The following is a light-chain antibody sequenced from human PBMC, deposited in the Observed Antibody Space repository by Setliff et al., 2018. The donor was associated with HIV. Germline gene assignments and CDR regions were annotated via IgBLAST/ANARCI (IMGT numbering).Light chain of an antibody. CDR3: CSYAGGYTYV. J-gene: IGLJ1*01. CDR2: DVS. Sequence: QSALTQPRSVSGSPGQSVTISCTGTSSDVGVYNYVSWYQQHPGKAPKLMIYDVSERPSGVPDRFSGSKSGNTASLTISGLQAEDEADYYCCSYAGGYTYVVGTGTKV. V-gene: IGLV2-11*01. CDR1: SSDVGVYNY.